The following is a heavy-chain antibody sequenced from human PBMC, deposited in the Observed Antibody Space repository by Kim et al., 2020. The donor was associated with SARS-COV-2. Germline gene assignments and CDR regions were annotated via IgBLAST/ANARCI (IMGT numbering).Heavy chain of an antibody. J-gene: IGHJ3*02. D-gene: IGHD4-4*01. CDR3: VRGKEDNYRGPDAFDI. CDR2: ISHKGRT. V-gene: IGHV4-38-2*02. CDR1: GYSISSGYY. Sequence: SETLSLTCTVSGYSISSGYYWGWIRQPPGNGLEWIGSISHKGRTYYNPSLKRRVTISLDTPNNPFSLKLISVTATDTALSYCVRGKEDNYRGPDAFDIWG.